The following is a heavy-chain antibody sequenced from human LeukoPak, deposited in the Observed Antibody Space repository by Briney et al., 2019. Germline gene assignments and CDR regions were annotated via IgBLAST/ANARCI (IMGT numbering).Heavy chain of an antibody. CDR3: ARARDYYGSGSPPNWFDP. Sequence: SETLSLTCTVSGGSLSSYYWSWIRQPPGKGLEWIGYIYYSGSTNYNPSLKSRVTISVDTSKNQFSLKLSSVTAADTAVYYCARARDYYGSGSPPNWFDPWGQGTLVTVSS. CDR1: GGSLSSYY. J-gene: IGHJ5*02. V-gene: IGHV4-59*01. CDR2: IYYSGST. D-gene: IGHD3-10*01.